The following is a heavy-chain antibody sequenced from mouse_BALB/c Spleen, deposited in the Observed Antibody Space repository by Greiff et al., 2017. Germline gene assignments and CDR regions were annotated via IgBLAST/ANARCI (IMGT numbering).Heavy chain of an antibody. CDR2: INPSNGGT. V-gene: IGHV1S81*02. J-gene: IGHJ4*01. CDR1: GYTFTSYY. CDR3: ARRYRSFMDY. D-gene: IGHD2-14*01. Sequence: VQLQQSGAELVKPGASVKLSCKASGYTFTSYYMYWVKQRPGQGLEWIGEINPSNGGTNFNEKFKSKATLTVDKSSSTAYMQLSSLTSEDSAVYYCARRYRSFMDYWGQGTSVTVSS.